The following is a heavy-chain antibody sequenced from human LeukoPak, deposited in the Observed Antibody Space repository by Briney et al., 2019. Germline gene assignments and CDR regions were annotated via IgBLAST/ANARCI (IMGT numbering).Heavy chain of an antibody. D-gene: IGHD4-17*01. V-gene: IGHV3-7*01. Sequence: GGSLRLFCAASGFTFSSYWMSWVRQAPGKGLEWVANIKQDGSEKYYVGSVKGRFTISRDNAKNSLYLQMNSLRAEDTAVYYCAATMTTADYWGQGTLVTVSS. CDR3: AATMTTADY. CDR2: IKQDGSEK. CDR1: GFTFSSYW. J-gene: IGHJ4*02.